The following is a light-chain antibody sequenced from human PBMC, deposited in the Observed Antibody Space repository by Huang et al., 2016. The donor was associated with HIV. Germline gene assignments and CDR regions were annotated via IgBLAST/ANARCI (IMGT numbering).Light chain of an antibody. Sequence: DIQMTQSPSSLSASVGDRVTITCRASQSISTYLNWYQQKPGKAPTLLIYAASSLHSGVPSRFSGIVSVTDFTLTINVLQPEDFATYFCQHSYSNPLSTFGPGTKVDIK. CDR3: QHSYSNPLST. V-gene: IGKV1-39*01. CDR1: QSISTY. CDR2: AAS. J-gene: IGKJ3*01.